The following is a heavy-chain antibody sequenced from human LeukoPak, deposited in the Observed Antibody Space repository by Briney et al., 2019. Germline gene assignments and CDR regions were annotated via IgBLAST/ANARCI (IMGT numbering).Heavy chain of an antibody. D-gene: IGHD6-19*01. CDR2: IYHSGIT. J-gene: IGHJ4*02. CDR1: GYSISRGYH. CDR3: ASINSSGWYVDY. V-gene: IGHV4-38-2*01. Sequence: SETLSLTCAVSGYSISRGYHWGWIRQPPGKGLGWIGSIYHSGITYYKPSLKSRVTISVDTSKNQFSLKLSSVTAADTAVYYCASINSSGWYVDYWGQGTLVTVSS.